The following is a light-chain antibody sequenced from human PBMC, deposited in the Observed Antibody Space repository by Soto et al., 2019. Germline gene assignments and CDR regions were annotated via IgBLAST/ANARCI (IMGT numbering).Light chain of an antibody. J-gene: IGLJ3*02. CDR2: DVS. Sequence: QSALTQPASVSGSPGQSITISCTGTSSDIGGYNYVSWYQQHPDKAPKLMIYDVSNRPSGLSNRFSGSKSGNTASLTISGLQAEDEADYYCSSYTSSNTWVFGGGTKLTVL. CDR3: SSYTSSNTWV. CDR1: SSDIGGYNY. V-gene: IGLV2-14*03.